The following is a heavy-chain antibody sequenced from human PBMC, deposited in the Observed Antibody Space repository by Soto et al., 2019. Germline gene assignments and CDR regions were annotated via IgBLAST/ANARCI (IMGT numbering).Heavy chain of an antibody. CDR1: GVTFQNFA. Sequence: DVQLVESGGGFVQPGRSLTLACATSGVTFQNFAMHWVRQAPRKGLLWISSINWNSCTILCADSVKGRFTISKDNATSSLYLQMNSLRVEDTALYYCVKDFSGYTHGVRAFEIWGQGTMVTVSS. V-gene: IGHV3-9*01. J-gene: IGHJ3*02. CDR3: VKDFSGYTHGVRAFEI. CDR2: INWNSCTI. D-gene: IGHD5-18*01.